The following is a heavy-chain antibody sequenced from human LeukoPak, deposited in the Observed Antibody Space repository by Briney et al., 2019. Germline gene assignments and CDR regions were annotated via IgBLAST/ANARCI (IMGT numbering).Heavy chain of an antibody. V-gene: IGHV4-39*07. Sequence: SETLSLTCTVSGGSISSTGYYWGWIRHPPGKVLEWIGSIYYAGTTYYNPSLKSRVTMSVDTSKNHFSLKMTSVTAADTALYYCATSSPFMITFGGVIGNFDYWGQGTLVTVSS. CDR1: GGSISSTGYY. J-gene: IGHJ4*02. CDR2: IYYAGTT. CDR3: ATSSPFMITFGGVIGNFDY. D-gene: IGHD3-16*02.